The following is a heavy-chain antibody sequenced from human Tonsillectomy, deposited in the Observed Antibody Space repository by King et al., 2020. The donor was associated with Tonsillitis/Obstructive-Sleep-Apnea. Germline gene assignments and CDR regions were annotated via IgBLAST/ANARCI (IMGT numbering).Heavy chain of an antibody. CDR1: GGSISSNHW. J-gene: IGHJ4*02. D-gene: IGHD3-22*01. CDR2: IYRSGST. Sequence: VQLQESGPGLVKPSGTLSLTCAVSGGSISSNHWWSWVRQPPGKGLEWIGEIYRSGSTNYNPSLKSRVTISLDKSRNQFSLKLSSVAAADTAVYYCARVEYYYDSIGLTYFFDYWGQGTLVTVSS. CDR3: ARVEYYYDSIGLTYFFDY. V-gene: IGHV4-4*02.